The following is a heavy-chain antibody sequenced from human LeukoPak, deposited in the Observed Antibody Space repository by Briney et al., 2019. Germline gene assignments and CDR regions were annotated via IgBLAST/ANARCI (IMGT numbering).Heavy chain of an antibody. D-gene: IGHD3-3*01. V-gene: IGHV3-48*01. CDR1: GFTFSSYS. CDR2: ISSSSNTI. CDR3: ARDGFDFWSGYPTTVDY. Sequence: PGGSLRLSCVASGFTFSSYSRNWVRQSPGKGLEWVSYISSSSNTIYYADSVKGRFTISRDNANNSLYLQMNSLRAEDTAVYYCARDGFDFWSGYPTTVDYWGQGTLVTVSS. J-gene: IGHJ4*02.